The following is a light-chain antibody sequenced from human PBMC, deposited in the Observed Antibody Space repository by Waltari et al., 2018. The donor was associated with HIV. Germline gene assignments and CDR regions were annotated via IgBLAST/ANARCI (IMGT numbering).Light chain of an antibody. CDR1: TSHIGSNP. J-gene: IGLJ2*01. CDR2: GDS. V-gene: IGLV1-44*01. CDR3: STWDDRLNGPVV. Sequence: QSVLAQPPSASGPPGQRVTISCSGSTSHIGSNPVIWYQHFPGTAPKLLIYGDSLRPSGVPARFSGSKFGTSASLVITGLQSGDEADYYCSTWDDRLNGPVVFGGGTRLTVL.